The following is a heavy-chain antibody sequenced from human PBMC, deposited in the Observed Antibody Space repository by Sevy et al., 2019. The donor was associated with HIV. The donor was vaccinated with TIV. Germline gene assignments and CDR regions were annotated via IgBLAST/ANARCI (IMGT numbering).Heavy chain of an antibody. CDR2: ISSTGKYI. CDR3: AREGTGRGYYYGLDV. J-gene: IGHJ6*02. V-gene: IGHV3-21*01. CDR1: GFTFIGYT. Sequence: GGSLRLSCAASGFTFIGYTMNWVRQAPGKGLEWVSSISSTGKYIYYAESLKGRFPVSRDNADNSLYLQINSLRAEDTAIYYCAREGTGRGYYYGLDVWGQGTTVTVSS. D-gene: IGHD1-26*01.